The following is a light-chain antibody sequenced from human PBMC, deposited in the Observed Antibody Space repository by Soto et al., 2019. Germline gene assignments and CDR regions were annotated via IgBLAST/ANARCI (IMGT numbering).Light chain of an antibody. Sequence: HSVLTQPASVSGSLGQSISISCTGTSSDIGSYNLVSWYQQYPGKAPKLMILEVSERPSGVSNRFSGSKSGDTASLTISGLQAEDEADYYCCSYAGSGKVVFGGGTKLTVL. CDR2: EVS. CDR3: CSYAGSGKVV. J-gene: IGLJ3*02. CDR1: SSDIGSYNL. V-gene: IGLV2-23*02.